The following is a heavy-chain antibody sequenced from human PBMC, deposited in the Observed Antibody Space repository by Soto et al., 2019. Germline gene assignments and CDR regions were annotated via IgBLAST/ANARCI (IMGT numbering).Heavy chain of an antibody. Sequence: PGESLKISCHGSGYTFTSYWITWVRQMPGKGLEWMGRIDPTDSYTNYSPSFQGHVTISADKSINTAYLQWSSLKASDTAMYYCARNSYSSRWDYFDYWGQGTLVTVSS. D-gene: IGHD6-13*01. CDR1: GYTFTSYW. V-gene: IGHV5-10-1*01. CDR3: ARNSYSSRWDYFDY. J-gene: IGHJ4*02. CDR2: IDPTDSYT.